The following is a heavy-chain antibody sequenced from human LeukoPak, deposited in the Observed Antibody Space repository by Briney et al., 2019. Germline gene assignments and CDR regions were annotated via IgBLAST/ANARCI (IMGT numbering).Heavy chain of an antibody. CDR1: GFTFSSYS. Sequence: GGTLRLSCAASGFTFSSYSMNWVRQPPAPGLERVSSISSSCSYIYYYNSVKGRFTISSDNTKNSLYLQMNSLRAQDTAVYYCAKDRDYAYVWGSSPMDGGGQGTTVTVS. V-gene: IGHV3-21*01. CDR3: AKDRDYAYVWGSSPMDG. D-gene: IGHD3-16*01. CDR2: ISSSCSYI. J-gene: IGHJ6*02.